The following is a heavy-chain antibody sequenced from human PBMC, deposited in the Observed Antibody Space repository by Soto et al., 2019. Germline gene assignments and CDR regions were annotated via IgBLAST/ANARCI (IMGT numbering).Heavy chain of an antibody. J-gene: IGHJ4*02. CDR3: ARDQTGGSGGSCYDY. CDR2: INPSGGST. D-gene: IGHD2-15*01. V-gene: IGHV1-46*03. Sequence: QVQLVQSGAEVKKPGASVKVSCKASGYTFTSYYMHWVRQAPGQGLEWMGIINPSGGSTSYAQKFQGRVTMIRDTSTSTVYMELSSLRSEDTAVYYCARDQTGGSGGSCYDYWGQGTLVTVSS. CDR1: GYTFTSYY.